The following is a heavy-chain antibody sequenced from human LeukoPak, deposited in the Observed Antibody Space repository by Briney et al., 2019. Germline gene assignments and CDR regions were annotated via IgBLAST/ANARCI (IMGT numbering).Heavy chain of an antibody. V-gene: IGHV4-59*01. CDR3: ARHYSAHRDYYGLDV. D-gene: IGHD4-11*01. J-gene: IGHJ6*02. CDR2: IYYSGTT. Sequence: PSETLSLTCSLSGDSFTTYYWSWLRQPPGKGLEWIGYIYYSGTTNYNPSLEARVTISIDRPKNQFSLNLSSVTAADPAVYYCARHYSAHRDYYGLDVWGQGTTVTVSS. CDR1: GDSFTTYY.